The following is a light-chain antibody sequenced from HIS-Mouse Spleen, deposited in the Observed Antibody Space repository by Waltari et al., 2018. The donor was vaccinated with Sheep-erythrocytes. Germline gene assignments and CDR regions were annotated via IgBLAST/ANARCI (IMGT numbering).Light chain of an antibody. CDR2: DVS. CDR1: SSDVGGYNY. CDR3: SSYTSSSTE. J-gene: IGLJ3*02. V-gene: IGLV2-14*03. Sequence: QSALTQPASVSGSPGQSITISCTGTSSDVGGYNYVSWYQQNPGKAPKLMIYDVSNRPSGVSNRFSGSKSGNTASLTISGLQAEDEADYYCSSYTSSSTEFGGGTKLTVL.